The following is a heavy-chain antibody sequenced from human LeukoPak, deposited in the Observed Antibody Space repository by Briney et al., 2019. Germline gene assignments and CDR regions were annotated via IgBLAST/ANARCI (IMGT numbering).Heavy chain of an antibody. Sequence: GGSLRLSCAASGFTFSSYGMHWVRQAPGKGLEWVAFIRYDGSNKYYADSVKGRFTISRDNSKNTLYLQMNSLRAEDTAVYYCAKAGPGIAAAGDVHYFDYWGQGTLVTVSS. D-gene: IGHD6-13*01. J-gene: IGHJ4*02. CDR3: AKAGPGIAAAGDVHYFDY. V-gene: IGHV3-30*02. CDR1: GFTFSSYG. CDR2: IRYDGSNK.